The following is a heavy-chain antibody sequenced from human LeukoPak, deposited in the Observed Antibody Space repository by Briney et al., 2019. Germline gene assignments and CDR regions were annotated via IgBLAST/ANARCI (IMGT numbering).Heavy chain of an antibody. CDR2: IYCGGST. J-gene: IGHJ4*02. V-gene: IGHV3-66*04. Sequence: PRGSLRLSCAASGFTVGSNYMSWVRQAPGKGLEWVSIIYCGGSTNYADSVKGRFTISRDTSKNTLYLQMNSPRAEDTAVYYCARLSANSSAYFFDYWGQGTLVTVSS. D-gene: IGHD3-22*01. CDR3: ARLSANSSAYFFDY. CDR1: GFTVGSNY.